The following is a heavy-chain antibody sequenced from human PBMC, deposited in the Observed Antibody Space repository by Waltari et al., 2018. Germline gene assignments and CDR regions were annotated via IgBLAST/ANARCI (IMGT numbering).Heavy chain of an antibody. CDR3: ARRNLGFAFDV. D-gene: IGHD1-26*01. CDR1: GGTFGSYS. Sequence: QVHLVQSGAEVKKPGSSVKVSCKASGGTFGSYSVAWVRQAAGQGLEWLGGSIPIVVTPQYAQNVQGRVTLTADAATTTAYLELSGLTSEDTAIYYCARRNLGFAFDVWGQGTLVIVSS. J-gene: IGHJ3*01. V-gene: IGHV1-69*12. CDR2: SIPIVVTP.